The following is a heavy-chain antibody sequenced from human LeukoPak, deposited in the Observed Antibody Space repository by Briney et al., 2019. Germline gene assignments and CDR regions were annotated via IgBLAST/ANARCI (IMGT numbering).Heavy chain of an antibody. J-gene: IGHJ4*02. CDR3: ASRKLGNDY. Sequence: SETLSLTCTVSNGSISSDTYFWSWIRQPPGKGLEWIGYIYYSGTTNYNPSLKSRAIISVDTSKNQFSLKLISVTAADTAVYYCASRKLGNDYWGQGTLVTVSS. CDR2: IYYSGTT. CDR1: NGSISSDTYF. V-gene: IGHV4-61*01. D-gene: IGHD7-27*01.